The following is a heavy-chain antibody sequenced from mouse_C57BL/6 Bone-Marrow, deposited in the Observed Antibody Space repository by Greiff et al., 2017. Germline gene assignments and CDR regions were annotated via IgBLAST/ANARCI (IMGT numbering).Heavy chain of an antibody. CDR1: GFTFSSYA. CDR3: TRGFGAWFAY. Sequence: EVQVVESGEGLVKPGGSLKLSCAASGFTFSSYAMSWVRQTPEKRLEWVAYISSGGDYIYYADTVKGRFTISRDNARNTLYLQMSSLKSEDTAMYYCTRGFGAWFAYWGQGTLVTVSA. J-gene: IGHJ3*01. D-gene: IGHD3-1*01. CDR2: ISSGGDYI. V-gene: IGHV5-9-1*02.